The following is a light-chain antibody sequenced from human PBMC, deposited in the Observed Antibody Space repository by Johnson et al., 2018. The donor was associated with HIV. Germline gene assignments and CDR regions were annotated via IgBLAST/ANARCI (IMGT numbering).Light chain of an antibody. CDR3: GTWDSSLSAYV. CDR1: SSTIGNTY. V-gene: IGLV1-51*02. CDR2: ENN. J-gene: IGLJ1*01. Sequence: PPSVSAVPGQKVTIPCSGSSSTIGNTYVSWYQQLPGTAPQLLIYENNKRPSGIPDRISGSKSGTSATLGITVLQTGDEAVYYCGTWDSSLSAYVYGTGAKVTVL.